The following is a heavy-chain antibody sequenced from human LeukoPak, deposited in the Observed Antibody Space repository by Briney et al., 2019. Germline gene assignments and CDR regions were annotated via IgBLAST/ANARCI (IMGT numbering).Heavy chain of an antibody. V-gene: IGHV1-18*01. CDR3: ARESSSGSYQHDY. J-gene: IGHJ4*02. D-gene: IGHD3-10*01. CDR2: TSAYNGAT. Sequence: ASVKVSCKASGYSFPSYGISWVRQAPGQGLEWVGWTSAYNGATIYAQRFQGRVTITTDTFTSTAYMEVRSLRSDDTAVYYCARESSSGSYQHDYWGQGTLVTVSS. CDR1: GYSFPSYG.